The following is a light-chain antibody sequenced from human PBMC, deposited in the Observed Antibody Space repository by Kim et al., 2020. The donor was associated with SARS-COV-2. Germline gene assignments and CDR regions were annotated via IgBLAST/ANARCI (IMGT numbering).Light chain of an antibody. Sequence: ASVKLTCPLSSGHSSYAIAWHQQHPEKGPRYLMKVNSDGSHSKGDGIPDRFSGSSSGAERYLTISSLQSEDEADYYCQTWDTGSWVFGGGTQLTVL. V-gene: IGLV4-69*01. J-gene: IGLJ3*02. CDR2: VNSDGSH. CDR1: SGHSSYA. CDR3: QTWDTGSWV.